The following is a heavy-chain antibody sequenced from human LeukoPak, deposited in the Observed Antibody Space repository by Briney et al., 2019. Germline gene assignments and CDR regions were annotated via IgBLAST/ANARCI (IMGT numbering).Heavy chain of an antibody. CDR2: IHYIGNT. D-gene: IGHD3-3*01. CDR3: ARVRDDYFFDY. Sequence: SETLSLTCTVSGDSISTSGHYWSWIRQHPGTGLEWIAYIHYIGNTYYNPSLESRVTMSVDTSSNQFSLNVASVTAADTAVYYCARVRDDYFFDYWGQGIPVTVSS. CDR1: GDSISTSGHY. V-gene: IGHV4-31*03. J-gene: IGHJ4*02.